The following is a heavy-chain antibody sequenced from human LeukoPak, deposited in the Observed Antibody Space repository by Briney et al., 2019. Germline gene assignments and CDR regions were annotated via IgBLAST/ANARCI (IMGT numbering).Heavy chain of an antibody. Sequence: SETLSLTCTVSGGSISSYYWSWIRQPPGKGLEWIGYIYYSGSTNYNPSLKSRVTMSVDTSKNQFSLKLSSVTAADTAVYYCARAGRGDYVSDIHFDPWGQGTLVTVSS. CDR3: ARAGRGDYVSDIHFDP. J-gene: IGHJ5*02. D-gene: IGHD4-17*01. CDR2: IYYSGST. CDR1: GGSISSYY. V-gene: IGHV4-59*12.